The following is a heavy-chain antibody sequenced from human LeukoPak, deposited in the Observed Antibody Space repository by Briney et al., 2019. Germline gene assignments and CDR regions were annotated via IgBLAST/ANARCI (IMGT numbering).Heavy chain of an antibody. V-gene: IGHV3-15*01. D-gene: IGHD6-13*01. CDR2: IKSKTDGGTT. CDR3: TTVFGEQQLVRDYYYMDV. CDR1: GFTFSSYW. Sequence: GGSLRLSCAASGFTFSSYWMSWVRQAPGKGLEWVGRIKSKTDGGTTDYAAPVKGRFTISRDDSKNTLYLQMNSLKTEDTAVYYCTTVFGEQQLVRDYYYMDVWGKGTTVTVSS. J-gene: IGHJ6*03.